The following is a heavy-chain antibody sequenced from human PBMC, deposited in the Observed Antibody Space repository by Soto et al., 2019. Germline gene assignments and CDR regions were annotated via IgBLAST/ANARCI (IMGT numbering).Heavy chain of an antibody. CDR1: GFSLTTRGVG. D-gene: IGHD3-22*01. CDR3: AHISNYYSNSGWFDYFDY. CDR2: IYWDDDK. Sequence: QITLKESGPPLVKPTQTLTLTCTFSGFSLTTRGVGVGWVRQPPGKALEWLTVIYWDDDKRFSPSLKSRLTITKDTSKNQVLLTMTDVDPVDTATYYCAHISNYYSNSGWFDYFDYWGQGTLVTVS. J-gene: IGHJ4*02. V-gene: IGHV2-5*02.